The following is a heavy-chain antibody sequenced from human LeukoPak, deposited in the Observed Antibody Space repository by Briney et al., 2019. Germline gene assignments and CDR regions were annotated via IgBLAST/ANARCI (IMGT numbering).Heavy chain of an antibody. CDR3: AREVVPAGFDY. Sequence: ASVKVSCKASGYTFTSYGISWVRQAPGQGLEWMGWISAYNGNTNYAQKFQGRVTITTDESTSTAYMELSSLRSEDTAVYYCAREVVPAGFDYWGQGTLVTVSS. CDR1: GYTFTSYG. D-gene: IGHD2-2*01. CDR2: ISAYNGNT. J-gene: IGHJ4*02. V-gene: IGHV1-18*01.